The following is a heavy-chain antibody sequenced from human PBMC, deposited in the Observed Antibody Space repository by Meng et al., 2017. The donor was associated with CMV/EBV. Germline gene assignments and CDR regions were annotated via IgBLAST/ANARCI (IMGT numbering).Heavy chain of an antibody. Sequence: QLQLQESGPGLVNPSEPLSLTCTVSGGSISSSGYYWGWIRQPPGKGLEWIGSIYYSGSTYYNPSLKSRVTISVDTSKNQFSLKLSSVTAADTAVYYCARGGIAAAGLHWGQGTLVTVSS. CDR2: IYYSGST. V-gene: IGHV4-39*07. CDR1: GGSISSSGYY. CDR3: ARGGIAAAGLH. D-gene: IGHD6-13*01. J-gene: IGHJ4*02.